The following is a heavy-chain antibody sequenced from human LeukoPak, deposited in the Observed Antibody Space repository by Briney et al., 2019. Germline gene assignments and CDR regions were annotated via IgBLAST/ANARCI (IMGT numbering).Heavy chain of an antibody. Sequence: GESLKISCKGSGYSFTTYWIGWVRQMPGKGLEWMGIIYPGDSDTRYSPSFQGQVTISADKSISTAYLQWSSLKASDTAMYFCATYAGSYSKYFQHWGQGTLVTVSS. J-gene: IGHJ1*01. CDR1: GYSFTTYW. CDR2: IYPGDSDT. CDR3: ATYAGSYSKYFQH. V-gene: IGHV5-51*01. D-gene: IGHD3-10*01.